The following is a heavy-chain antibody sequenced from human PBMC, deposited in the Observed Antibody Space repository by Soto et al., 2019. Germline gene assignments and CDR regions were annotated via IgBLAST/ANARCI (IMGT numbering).Heavy chain of an antibody. CDR3: ARDSITMVRGVISYYYYGMDV. Sequence: ASVKVSCKASGYTFTGYYMHWVRQAPGQGLEWMGWINPNSGGTNYAQKFQGWVTMTRDTSISTAYMELSRLRSDDTAVYYCARDSITMVRGVISYYYYGMDVWGQGTTVTVSS. V-gene: IGHV1-2*04. J-gene: IGHJ6*02. CDR2: INPNSGGT. D-gene: IGHD3-10*01. CDR1: GYTFTGYY.